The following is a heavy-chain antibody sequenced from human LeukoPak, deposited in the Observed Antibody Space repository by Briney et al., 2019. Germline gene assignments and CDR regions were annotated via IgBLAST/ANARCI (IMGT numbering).Heavy chain of an antibody. J-gene: IGHJ5*02. Sequence: SETLSLTCTVSSGSIGSSSNYWGWIRQAPGKGLEWIGNVYYSGSTFYNPSLKSRVTISVDTSKNQFALKLRSVTAADTAIYYCARASFNVVFGNWFDPWGQGTLVTVSS. V-gene: IGHV4-39*01. CDR2: VYYSGST. CDR3: ARASFNVVFGNWFDP. D-gene: IGHD2-8*01. CDR1: SGSIGSSSNY.